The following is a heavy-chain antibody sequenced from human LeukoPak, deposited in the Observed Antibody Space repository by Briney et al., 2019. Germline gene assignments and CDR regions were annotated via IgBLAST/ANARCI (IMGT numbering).Heavy chain of an antibody. CDR1: GGTFSSYA. CDR3: ARGTPDGFGKLVYYYMDV. V-gene: IGHV1-69*05. Sequence: SVKVSCKASGGTFSSYAISWVRQAPGQGLEWMGGIIPIFGTANYAQKFQGRVTITTDESTSTAYMELSSLRSEDTAVYYCARGTPDGFGKLVYYYMDVWGKGTTVTVSS. D-gene: IGHD3-10*01. J-gene: IGHJ6*03. CDR2: IIPIFGTA.